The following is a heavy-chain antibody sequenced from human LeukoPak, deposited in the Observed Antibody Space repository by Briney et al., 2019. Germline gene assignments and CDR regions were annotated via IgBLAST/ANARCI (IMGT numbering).Heavy chain of an antibody. D-gene: IGHD3-22*01. J-gene: IGHJ5*02. CDR2: INHSGST. CDR3: ARVGDYYDSSDHWFDP. CDR1: GGSFSGYY. V-gene: IGHV4-34*01. Sequence: PSETLSFTCAVYGGSFSGYYWSWIRQPPGKGLEWIGEINHSGSTNYNPSLKSRVTISVDTSENQFSLKLSSVTAADTAVYYCARVGDYYDSSDHWFDPWGQGTLVTVSS.